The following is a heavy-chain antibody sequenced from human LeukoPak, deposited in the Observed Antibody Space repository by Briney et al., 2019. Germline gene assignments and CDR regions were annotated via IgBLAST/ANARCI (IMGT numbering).Heavy chain of an antibody. J-gene: IGHJ6*02. CDR2: ISTSSDTI. Sequence: GGSLRLSCAASGFTFSSYSMNWVRQAPGKGLEWLSYISTSSDTIYYADSVKGRFTIPRDNAKNSLYLQMNSLRDEDTAVYYCARDEAVAGTDYYYYGMDVWGQGTTATVSS. V-gene: IGHV3-48*02. CDR3: ARDEAVAGTDYYYYGMDV. CDR1: GFTFSSYS. D-gene: IGHD6-19*01.